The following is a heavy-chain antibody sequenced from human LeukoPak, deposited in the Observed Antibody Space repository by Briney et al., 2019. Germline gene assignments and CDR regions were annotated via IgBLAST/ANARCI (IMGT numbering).Heavy chain of an antibody. D-gene: IGHD3-9*01. V-gene: IGHV3-21*01. J-gene: IGHJ4*02. CDR3: ARHREYDILTGYYKPFDY. CDR2: ISSSSSYI. Sequence: GGSLRLSCAASGFTFSSYSMNWVRQAPGKGLEWVSSISSSSSYIYYADSVKGRFTISRDNAKNSLYLQMNSLRAEDTAVYYCARHREYDILTGYYKPFDYWGQGTLVTVSS. CDR1: GFTFSSYS.